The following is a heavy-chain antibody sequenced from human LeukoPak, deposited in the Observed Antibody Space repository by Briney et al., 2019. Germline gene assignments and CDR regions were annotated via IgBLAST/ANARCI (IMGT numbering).Heavy chain of an antibody. Sequence: GGSLRLSCAASGFTFSSYAMSWVRQAPGKGLEWVSVISGSGGSTYDAYEVKGRSTICRDTSKNTLHQLKNSRRAEHTAVYYCAKDRGVAARPSYGFYYYYLDVWGKGTTVTVSS. J-gene: IGHJ6*03. CDR2: ISGSGGST. D-gene: IGHD6-6*01. V-gene: IGHV3-23*01. CDR1: GFTFSSYA. CDR3: AKDRGVAARPSYGFYYYYLDV.